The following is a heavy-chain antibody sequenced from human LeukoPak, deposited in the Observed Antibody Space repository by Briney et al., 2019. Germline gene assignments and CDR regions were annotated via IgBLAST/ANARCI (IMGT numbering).Heavy chain of an antibody. CDR1: GYTFTNYG. CDR3: ARMVITDYYHYMDV. J-gene: IGHJ6*03. CDR2: SSPYNGNT. Sequence: ASVKVSCKASGYTFTNYGINWVRQAPGQGLEWVGWSSPYNGNTNYAQKLQGRVTMTTDTSTSIGYMELRSLRSDDTAVYYCARMVITDYYHYMDVWAKGPRSPSP. D-gene: IGHD3-22*01. V-gene: IGHV1-18*01.